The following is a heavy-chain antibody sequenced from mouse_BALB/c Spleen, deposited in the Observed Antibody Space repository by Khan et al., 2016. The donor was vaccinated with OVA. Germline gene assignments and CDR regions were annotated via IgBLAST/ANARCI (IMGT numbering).Heavy chain of an antibody. D-gene: IGHD1-1*01. Sequence: VQLKESGPGLVKPSQTVSLTCTVTGISITSGNYRWSWIRHFPGNKLEWIGNIYYSGTVSYNPSLTSRTTIINNTSKNQFFPEMNSLTAEDTANYCCARDYGSLYWYFDVWGAGTTVTVSS. J-gene: IGHJ1*01. CDR3: ARDYGSLYWYFDV. CDR2: IYYSGTV. V-gene: IGHV3-5*02. CDR1: GISITSGNYR.